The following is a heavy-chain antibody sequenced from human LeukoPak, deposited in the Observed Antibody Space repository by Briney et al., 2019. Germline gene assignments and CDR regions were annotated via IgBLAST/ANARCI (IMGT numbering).Heavy chain of an antibody. J-gene: IGHJ2*01. V-gene: IGHV4-4*07. CDR1: GGSISSYY. CDR3: ARVIAVTGTWYFEL. Sequence: SETLSLTCTASGGSISSYYWSWIRQPAGKGLEWIGRNYTIGSTNYNPSLKSRVTMSVDTSKNQFSLNLSSVTAADTAVYYRARVIAVTGTWYFELLDRGTLVTVSS. CDR2: NYTIGST. D-gene: IGHD6-19*01.